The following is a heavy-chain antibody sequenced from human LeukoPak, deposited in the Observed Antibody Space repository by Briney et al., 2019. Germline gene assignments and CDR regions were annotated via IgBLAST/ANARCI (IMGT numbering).Heavy chain of an antibody. CDR1: GGSISSYY. CDR2: IYTSGST. J-gene: IGHJ5*02. D-gene: IGHD2-2*01. V-gene: IGHV4-4*07. CDR3: ARDSDIVVVPAAFSWFDP. Sequence: SETLSLTCTVSGGSISSYYWSWIRQPAGKGLEWIGRIYTSGSTNYNPSLKSRVTMSVDTSKNQFSLELSSVTAADTAVYYCARDSDIVVVPAAFSWFDPWGQGTLVTVSS.